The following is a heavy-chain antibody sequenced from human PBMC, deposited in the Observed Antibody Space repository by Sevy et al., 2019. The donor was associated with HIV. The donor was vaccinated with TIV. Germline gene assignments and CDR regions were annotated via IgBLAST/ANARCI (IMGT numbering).Heavy chain of an antibody. CDR2: IATAGDT. D-gene: IGHD1-7*01. CDR1: GFTFSSYA. Sequence: GGSLRLSCAASGFTFSSYAIHWVRQVIGKGLEWVSAIATAGDTYYQGSVKGRFTISRENARNSSYLQMNSLRAGDTAVYYCARGGVTGTGFAFDLWGQGTMVTVSS. V-gene: IGHV3-13*01. CDR3: ARGGVTGTGFAFDL. J-gene: IGHJ3*01.